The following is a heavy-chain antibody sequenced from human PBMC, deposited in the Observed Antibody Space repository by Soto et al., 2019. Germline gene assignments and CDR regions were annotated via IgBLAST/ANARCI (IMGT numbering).Heavy chain of an antibody. J-gene: IGHJ4*02. CDR3: ARDPKVSGSSQTRPDF. Sequence: SSETLSLTCSIYSGSFSGYYWSWIRQPPGKGLEWIGEISQSGNTNYSPSLKSRVSISIDTSKKQFSLNLASVSAADTAVYYCARDPKVSGSSQTRPDFWGQGTLVTVSS. CDR2: ISQSGNT. CDR1: SGSFSGYY. V-gene: IGHV4-34*01. D-gene: IGHD6-6*01.